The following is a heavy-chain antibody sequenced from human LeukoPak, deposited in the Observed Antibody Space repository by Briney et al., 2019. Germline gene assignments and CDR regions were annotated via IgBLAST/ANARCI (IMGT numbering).Heavy chain of an antibody. CDR2: IGSAGDT. J-gene: IGHJ3*02. V-gene: IGHV3-13*01. CDR1: GFIFSNYD. Sequence: PGGSLRLSCAASGFIFSNYDMHWVRQVSGKGLEWVSGIGSAGDTYYPGSVKGRFTISRENAKNSLSLEMNSLGVEDTALYYCARKRCSGGSCYDDAFDIWGQGTMVTVSS. CDR3: ARKRCSGGSCYDDAFDI. D-gene: IGHD2-15*01.